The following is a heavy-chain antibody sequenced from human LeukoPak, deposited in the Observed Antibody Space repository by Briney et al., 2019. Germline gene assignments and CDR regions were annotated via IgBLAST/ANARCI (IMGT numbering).Heavy chain of an antibody. CDR2: IVVGRGET. Sequence: SVTVSFKTSGLTFSISAIQWVRQARGQPLEWIGWIVVGRGETKYTQKLQGRVTITSDLSTSTAYMELSSLRSEDTAVYYCAAETYSDSCCWFDPWGQGTLVTVSS. CDR3: AAETYSDSCCWFDP. CDR1: GLTFSISA. J-gene: IGHJ5*02. D-gene: IGHD2-21*02. V-gene: IGHV1-58*02.